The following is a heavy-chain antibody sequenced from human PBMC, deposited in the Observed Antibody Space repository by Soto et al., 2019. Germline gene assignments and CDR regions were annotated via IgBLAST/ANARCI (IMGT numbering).Heavy chain of an antibody. CDR2: IIPIFGTA. CDR1: GGTFSSYA. D-gene: IGHD4-17*01. V-gene: IGHV1-69*01. CDR3: AREDYGDYVCAILLPYYCYGMDV. Sequence: QVQLVQSGAEVKKPGSSVKVSCKASGGTFSSYAISWVRQAPGQGLEWMGGIIPIFGTANYAQKFQGRGTITSDESPSTAYLDLSSLRPEHTAVYYCAREDYGDYVCAILLPYYCYGMDVCGQGPTVTVS. J-gene: IGHJ6*01.